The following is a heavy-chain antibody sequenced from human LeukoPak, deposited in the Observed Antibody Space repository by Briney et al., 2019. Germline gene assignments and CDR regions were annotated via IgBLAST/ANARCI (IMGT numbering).Heavy chain of an antibody. V-gene: IGHV4-4*08. CDR2: IYSGGRN. Sequence: SETLSLTCTVSGDSFNIYYWSWIRQSPGKGLEWIGYIYSGGRNNYNPSLKSRVTMSLDTSKNQISLKLTSVTTADTAVYFCARVPNHYFYIDVWGKGTTVTVSS. J-gene: IGHJ6*03. CDR3: ARVPNHYFYIDV. CDR1: GDSFNIYY.